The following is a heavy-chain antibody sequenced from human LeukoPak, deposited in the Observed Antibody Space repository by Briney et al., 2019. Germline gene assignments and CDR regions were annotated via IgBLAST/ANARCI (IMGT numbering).Heavy chain of an antibody. Sequence: PGGSLRLSCAASGFTFSSYAIHWVRQAPGKGLEWVAVTSYDGGNKYYGDSVKGRFTISGDNSKSTLYLEVSSLRAEDTAVYYCARGGYFDILTGYYQTQYYYPMDVWGRGTTVTVSS. J-gene: IGHJ6*02. CDR2: TSYDGGNK. CDR1: GFTFSSYA. V-gene: IGHV3-30*04. CDR3: ARGGYFDILTGYYQTQYYYPMDV. D-gene: IGHD3-9*01.